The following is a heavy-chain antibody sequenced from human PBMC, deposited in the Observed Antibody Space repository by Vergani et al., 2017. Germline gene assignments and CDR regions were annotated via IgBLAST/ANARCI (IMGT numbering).Heavy chain of an antibody. D-gene: IGHD3-22*01. Sequence: QVQLQESGPGLVKPSQTLSLTCTVSGGSISSGDYYWSWIRQPPGKGLEWIGYIYYSGSTYYNPSLKSRVTISVDTSKNQFSLKLSSVTAADTAVYYCARDFTDYYDSSGYQGSYYYYGMDVWGQGTTVTVSS. CDR3: ARDFTDYYDSSGYQGSYYYYGMDV. V-gene: IGHV4-30-4*08. CDR2: IYYSGST. CDR1: GGSISSGDYY. J-gene: IGHJ6*02.